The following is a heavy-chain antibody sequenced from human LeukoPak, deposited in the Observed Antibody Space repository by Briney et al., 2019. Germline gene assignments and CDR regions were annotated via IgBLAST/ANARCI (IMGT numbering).Heavy chain of an antibody. D-gene: IGHD6-6*01. Sequence: PGGSLRLSCGASGFIFSNYGMHWVRQAPGKGLEWVTFIRYDGSNKYYADSVKGGFTISRDNSKNTLYLQMNSLRAEDTAVYYYAKDRLGYSSSSGSWYYWGQGTLVTVSS. J-gene: IGHJ4*02. CDR1: GFIFSNYG. CDR3: AKDRLGYSSSSGSWYY. V-gene: IGHV3-30*02. CDR2: IRYDGSNK.